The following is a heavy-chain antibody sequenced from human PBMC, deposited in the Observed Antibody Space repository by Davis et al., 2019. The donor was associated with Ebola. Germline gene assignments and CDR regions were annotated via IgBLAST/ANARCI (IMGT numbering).Heavy chain of an antibody. D-gene: IGHD3-10*02. Sequence: AASVKVSCRASGYSFTSYGLHWVRQAPGQSLEWMVWINTGNGDTKYLQKFQGRLTITRDTSANVAYMELSSLTSKDTSVYYCARDEGGVYGDHPFDCWGQGTLVTVSS. V-gene: IGHV1-3*04. CDR3: ARDEGGVYGDHPFDC. J-gene: IGHJ4*02. CDR1: GYSFTSYG. CDR2: INTGNGDT.